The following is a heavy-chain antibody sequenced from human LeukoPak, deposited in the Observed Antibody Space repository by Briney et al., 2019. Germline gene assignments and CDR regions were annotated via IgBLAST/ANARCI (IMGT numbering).Heavy chain of an antibody. D-gene: IGHD3-10*01. CDR1: GFTFSSYA. J-gene: IGHJ4*02. V-gene: IGHV3-23*01. Sequence: PGGSLRLSCAASGFTFSSYAMSWVRQAPGKGLEWVSAISGSGGSTYYADSVKGRLTISRDNSKNTLYLQMNSLRAEDTAVYYCAKGLMWFGESPYYFDYWGQGTLVTVSS. CDR3: AKGLMWFGESPYYFDY. CDR2: ISGSGGST.